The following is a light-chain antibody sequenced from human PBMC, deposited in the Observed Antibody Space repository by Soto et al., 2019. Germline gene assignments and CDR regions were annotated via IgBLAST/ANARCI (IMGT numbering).Light chain of an antibody. J-gene: IGKJ4*01. CDR3: QQYNGWPLT. CDR2: GAS. Sequence: EIVMTQSPATLSVSSGERATLSCRASQNIGDKLAWYQQKPGQAPRPLINGASTRATGIPARFSGSGSGTEFTLTISSLQSEDLAVYYCQQYNGWPLTFGGGTKVEI. V-gene: IGKV3-15*01. CDR1: QNIGDK.